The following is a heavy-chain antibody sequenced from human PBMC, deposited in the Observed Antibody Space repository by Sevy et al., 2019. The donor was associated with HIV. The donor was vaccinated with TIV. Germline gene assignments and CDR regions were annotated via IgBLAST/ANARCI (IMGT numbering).Heavy chain of an antibody. CDR1: GYTLTQLS. CDR3: ATTKDYYGSSGYPFDY. J-gene: IGHJ4*02. D-gene: IGHD3-22*01. CDR2: FDPEDGET. Sequence: ASVKVSCKVSGYTLTQLSMNWVRQAPGKGLEWMGSFDPEDGETIYAQKFQGRVTMTEDRSTDTAYMDLSSLRSEDTAVYYCATTKDYYGSSGYPFDYWGQGALVTVSS. V-gene: IGHV1-24*01.